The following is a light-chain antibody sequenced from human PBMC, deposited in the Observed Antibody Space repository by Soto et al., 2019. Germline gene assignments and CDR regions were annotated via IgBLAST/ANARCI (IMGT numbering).Light chain of an antibody. CDR2: GNS. V-gene: IGLV1-40*01. J-gene: IGLJ1*01. CDR1: SSKIGAGYD. CDR3: QSYDSSLSGYV. Sequence: QSVLTQPPSVSGAPGQRVTISCTGSSSKIGAGYDVHWYQQLPGTAPKLLIYGNSNRPSGVPDRFSGSKSGTSASLAITGLQAEYEADYYGQSYDSSLSGYVFGTGTKVTVL.